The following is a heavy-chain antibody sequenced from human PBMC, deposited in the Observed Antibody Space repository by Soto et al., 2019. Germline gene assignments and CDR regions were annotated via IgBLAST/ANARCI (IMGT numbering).Heavy chain of an antibody. CDR3: ARQSEYNWNSDAFDI. Sequence: QVQLVESGGGLVKPGGSLRLSCAASGFTFSDYYMSWIRQAPGKGLDWVSYISSSGSTIYYADSVKGRFTISRDNAKNSRYLQMNSLGAEDTAVYYCARQSEYNWNSDAFDIWGQGTMVTVSS. CDR2: ISSSGSTI. J-gene: IGHJ3*02. D-gene: IGHD1-7*01. V-gene: IGHV3-11*01. CDR1: GFTFSDYY.